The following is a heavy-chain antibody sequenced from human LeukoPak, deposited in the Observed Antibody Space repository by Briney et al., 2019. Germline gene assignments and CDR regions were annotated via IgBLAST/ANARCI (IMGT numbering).Heavy chain of an antibody. Sequence: SETLSLTCTVSGGSISSSNSYWGWIRQPPGKGLEWIGSIYYSGSTYYNPSLKSRVTISVDTSKNQFSLKLSSVTAADTAVYYCARDRLSSSAADAFDIWGQGTMVTVSS. CDR2: IYYSGST. D-gene: IGHD6-6*01. V-gene: IGHV4-39*07. CDR1: GGSISSSNSY. CDR3: ARDRLSSSAADAFDI. J-gene: IGHJ3*02.